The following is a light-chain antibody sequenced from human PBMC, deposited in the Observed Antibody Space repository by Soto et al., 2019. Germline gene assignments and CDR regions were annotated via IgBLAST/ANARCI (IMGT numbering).Light chain of an antibody. Sequence: QSALTQPPSASGSPGQSVTISCTGTSGDVGAYDYVSWYQQHPGKAPKLMIYEVSKRPSGVPDRFSGSKSGNTASLTVSGLQAEDEADYYCSSFAGKNAWLFGGGTKLTVL. V-gene: IGLV2-8*01. J-gene: IGLJ2*01. CDR3: SSFAGKNAWL. CDR1: SGDVGAYDY. CDR2: EVS.